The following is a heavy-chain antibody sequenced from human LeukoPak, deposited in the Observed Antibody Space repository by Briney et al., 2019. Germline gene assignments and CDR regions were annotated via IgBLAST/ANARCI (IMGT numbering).Heavy chain of an antibody. CDR1: GFTFSSYE. CDR3: AKAGFSGSPKGNFDY. D-gene: IGHD1-26*01. CDR2: ISSSGSTI. V-gene: IGHV3-48*03. J-gene: IGHJ4*02. Sequence: PGGSLRLSCAASGFTFSSYEMNWVRQAPGKGLEWVSYISSSGSTIYYADSVKGRFTISRDNSKNTLYLQMNSLRAEDTAVYYCAKAGFSGSPKGNFDYWGQGTLVTVSS.